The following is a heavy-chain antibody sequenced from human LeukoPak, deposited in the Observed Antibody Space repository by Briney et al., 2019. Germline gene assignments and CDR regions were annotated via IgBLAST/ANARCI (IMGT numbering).Heavy chain of an antibody. J-gene: IGHJ3*02. D-gene: IGHD2-21*02. CDR1: GGSLSPNY. CDR2: IYTSGST. V-gene: IGHV4-4*07. Sequence: SETLSLTCGVSGGSLSPNYWSWIRQPAGRGLEWIGRIYTSGSTNYNPSLKSRVTMSLDTSKNRFSLNLRSVTAADTAVYYCARLPGGDSSSVVAFDIWGQGTMVTVSS. CDR3: ARLPGGDSSSVVAFDI.